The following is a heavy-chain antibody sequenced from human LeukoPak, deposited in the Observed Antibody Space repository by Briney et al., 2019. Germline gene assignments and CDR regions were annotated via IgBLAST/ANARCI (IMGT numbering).Heavy chain of an antibody. J-gene: IGHJ3*02. CDR3: ARVGYSSSSLAAFDI. Sequence: GGSLRLSCAASGFTFSSYSMNWVRQAPGKGLEWVSSISSSSSYIYYADSVKGRFTISRDNAKNSLYLQVSSLRAEDTAVYYCARVGYSSSSLAAFDIWGQGTMVTVSS. D-gene: IGHD6-6*01. V-gene: IGHV3-21*01. CDR1: GFTFSSYS. CDR2: ISSSSSYI.